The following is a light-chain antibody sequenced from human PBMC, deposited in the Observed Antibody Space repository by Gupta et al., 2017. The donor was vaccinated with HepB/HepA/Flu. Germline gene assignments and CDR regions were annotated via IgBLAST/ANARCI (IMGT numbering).Light chain of an antibody. CDR2: GAS. V-gene: IGKV3-15*01. Sequence: ETVMTQFPATLSVSPGESATLSCRASQTVGRNLAWYQHKSGQAPDLLIYGASTRVTGVPDRFSGSGSQTEFTLTISSLQSEDLAIYYCQQDNDWPRTFGQGTRVEIE. J-gene: IGKJ1*01. CDR1: QTVGRN. CDR3: QQDNDWPRT.